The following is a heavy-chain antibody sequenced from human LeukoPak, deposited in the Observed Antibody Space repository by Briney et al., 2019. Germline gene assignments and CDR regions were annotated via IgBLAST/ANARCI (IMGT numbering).Heavy chain of an antibody. D-gene: IGHD3-3*01. CDR3: ATTAGPAGGGHLLEKGLDDNHFYMDV. J-gene: IGHJ6*03. CDR2: IIPIFGSP. Sequence: SVKVSCKASGRTFSNLAINWVRQAPGQGLEWMGRIIPIFGSPNYAKKFQGRVTITADTSTSRAYMEPSSLRSEDTAMYYCATTAGPAGGGHLLEKGLDDNHFYMDVWGKGTTVTVSS. V-gene: IGHV1-69*06. CDR1: GRTFSNLA.